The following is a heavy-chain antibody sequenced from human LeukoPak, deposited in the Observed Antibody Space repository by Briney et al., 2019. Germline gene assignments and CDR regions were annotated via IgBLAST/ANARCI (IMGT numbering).Heavy chain of an antibody. CDR1: GFTFSSYG. J-gene: IGHJ4*02. CDR3: AKDLPTVTPFDY. V-gene: IGHV3-30*18. CDR2: ISYDGSNK. Sequence: PGGSLRLSCAASGFTFSSYGMHWVRQAPGKGLEWAAVISYDGSNKYYADSVKGRFTISRDNSKNTLYLQMNSLRAEDTAVYYCAKDLPTVTPFDYWGQGTLVTVSS. D-gene: IGHD4-17*01.